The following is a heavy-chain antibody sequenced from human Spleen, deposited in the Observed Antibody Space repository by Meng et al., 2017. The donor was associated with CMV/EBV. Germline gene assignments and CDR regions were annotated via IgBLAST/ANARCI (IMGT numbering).Heavy chain of an antibody. D-gene: IGHD2-2*01. Sequence: GESLKISCAVSRFIFSNSSMHWVRQAPGKGLEWVAFIRFNGRRDVYADSVKGRFTISRDDSKSTVYLQMNSLRAEDTAVYYCARELYCSSTSCYAWYDYWGQGTLVTVSS. J-gene: IGHJ4*02. CDR2: IRFNGRRD. V-gene: IGHV3-30*02. CDR3: ARELYCSSTSCYAWYDY. CDR1: RFIFSNSS.